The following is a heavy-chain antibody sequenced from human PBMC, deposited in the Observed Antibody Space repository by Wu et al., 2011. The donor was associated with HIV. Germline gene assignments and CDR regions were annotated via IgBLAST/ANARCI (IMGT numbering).Heavy chain of an antibody. D-gene: IGHD7-27*01. CDR2: IYSGDSDI. CDR1: GYIFTNYW. Sequence: VQLVQSGAEVKKPGESLKISCKGSGYIFTNYWIGWVRQMPGKGLEWMGIIYSGDSDIRYSPSFQGQVTISADKSITTAYLQWSSLEASDTAMYYCARYANWGPYYIDFWGQGTLVTVPS. J-gene: IGHJ4*02. CDR3: ARYANWGPYYIDF. V-gene: IGHV5-51*03.